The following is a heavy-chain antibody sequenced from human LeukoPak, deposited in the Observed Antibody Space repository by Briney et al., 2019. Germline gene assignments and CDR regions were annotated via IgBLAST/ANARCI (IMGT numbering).Heavy chain of an antibody. J-gene: IGHJ4*02. Sequence: GASVKVSCKASGGTFSSYAISWVRQAPGQGLEWMGGIIPIFGTANYAQKFQGRVTITADESASTAYMELSSLRSEDTAVYYCASAAAAGTFDYWGQGTLVTVSS. D-gene: IGHD6-13*01. CDR2: IIPIFGTA. CDR3: ASAAAAGTFDY. CDR1: GGTFSSYA. V-gene: IGHV1-69*13.